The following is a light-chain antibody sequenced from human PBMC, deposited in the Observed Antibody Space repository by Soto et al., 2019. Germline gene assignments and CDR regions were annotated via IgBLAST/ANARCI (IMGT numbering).Light chain of an antibody. CDR2: DTS. J-gene: IGKJ1*01. Sequence: EIVMTQPPATLSVSPGERATLSCRASQSVSSNLACYQQKPGLAPRLSLYDTSFRATGIPDRFSGSGSGTDFTLTISRLDPEDFAVYYCQQYGSSPSFGQGTKVDIK. V-gene: IGKV3D-20*01. CDR1: QSVSSN. CDR3: QQYGSSPS.